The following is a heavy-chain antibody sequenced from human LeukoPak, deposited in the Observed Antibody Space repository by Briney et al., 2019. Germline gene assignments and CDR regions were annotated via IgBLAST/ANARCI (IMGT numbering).Heavy chain of an antibody. Sequence: PSETLSLTCTVSGGSISSYYWSWIRQPAGKGLEWIGRIYTSGSTNYNPSLKSRVTMSVDTSKNQFSLKLSSVTAADTAVYYCARGVVAATPDYYYYYMDVWGKGTTVTVSS. CDR3: ARGVVAATPDYYYYYMDV. CDR2: IYTSGST. V-gene: IGHV4-4*07. CDR1: GGSISSYY. J-gene: IGHJ6*03. D-gene: IGHD2-15*01.